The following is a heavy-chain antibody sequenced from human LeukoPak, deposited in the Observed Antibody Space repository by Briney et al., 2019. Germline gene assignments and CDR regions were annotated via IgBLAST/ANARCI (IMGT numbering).Heavy chain of an antibody. CDR3: ARGATITVFYFQH. J-gene: IGHJ1*01. CDR1: GYTFTSYG. V-gene: IGHV1-2*02. D-gene: IGHD5-12*01. CDR2: INPNSGGT. Sequence: ASVKVSCKASGYTFTSYGISWVRQAPGQGLEWMGWINPNSGGTNYAQKFQGRVTMTRDTSISTAYMELSRLRSDDTAVYYCARGATITVFYFQHWGQGTLVTVSS.